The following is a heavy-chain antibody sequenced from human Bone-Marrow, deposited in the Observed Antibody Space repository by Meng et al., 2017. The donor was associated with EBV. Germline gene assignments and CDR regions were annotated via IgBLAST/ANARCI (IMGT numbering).Heavy chain of an antibody. CDR2: INHSGST. D-gene: IGHD6-25*01. V-gene: IGHV4-34*01. CDR1: GGSFSCYY. Sequence: QVHLQQGGAGLLKPSEPLSLTCAVYGGSFSCYYWTWIRQPPGKGLEWIGEINHSGSTNYTPSLKSRVTISVDTSKNQFSLKLSSVTAADTAVYYCATQRRDTDWFDPWGQGTLVTVSS. J-gene: IGHJ5*02. CDR3: ATQRRDTDWFDP.